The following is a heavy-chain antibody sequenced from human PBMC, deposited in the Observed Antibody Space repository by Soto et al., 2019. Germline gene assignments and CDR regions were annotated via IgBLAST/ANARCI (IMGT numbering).Heavy chain of an antibody. Sequence: QVQLVESGGGVVQPGRSLRLSCAASGFTFSSYAMHWVRQAPGKGLEWVAVISYDGSNKYYADSVKGRFTISRDNSKNTLYLQMNSLRAEDTAVYYCARFSGSNSAGSLDYWGQGTLVTVSS. D-gene: IGHD1-26*01. V-gene: IGHV3-30-3*01. J-gene: IGHJ4*02. CDR1: GFTFSSYA. CDR2: ISYDGSNK. CDR3: ARFSGSNSAGSLDY.